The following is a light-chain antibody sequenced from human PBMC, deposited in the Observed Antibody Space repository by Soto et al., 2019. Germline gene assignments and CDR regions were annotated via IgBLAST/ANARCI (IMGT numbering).Light chain of an antibody. Sequence: EIVLPQSPDTLSLSPGERATLSCRASQGVSSYLAWYQQKPGQAPRLLIYDASSRATGIPARFSGSGSGTDFTLTISSLEPEDFAVYYCQQRSNWPITFGQGTRLEI. CDR2: DAS. J-gene: IGKJ5*01. CDR3: QQRSNWPIT. CDR1: QGVSSY. V-gene: IGKV3-11*01.